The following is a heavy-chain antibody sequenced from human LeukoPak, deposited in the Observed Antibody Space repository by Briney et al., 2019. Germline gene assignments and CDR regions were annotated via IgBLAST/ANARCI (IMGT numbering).Heavy chain of an antibody. V-gene: IGHV4-34*01. J-gene: IGHJ5*02. Sequence: SETLSLTCAVYGGSFSGYYWSWIRQPPGKGLEWIGEINHSGSTNFNPSLKSRVTISVDTSKNQFSLKLSSVTAADTAVYYCAREIYCSSTSCYWTPNWFDPWGQGTLVTVSS. CDR2: INHSGST. CDR3: AREIYCSSTSCYWTPNWFDP. D-gene: IGHD2-2*01. CDR1: GGSFSGYY.